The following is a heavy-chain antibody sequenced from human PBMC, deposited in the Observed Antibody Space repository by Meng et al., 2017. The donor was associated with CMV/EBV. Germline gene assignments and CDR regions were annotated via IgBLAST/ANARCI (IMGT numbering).Heavy chain of an antibody. Sequence: LRLSCAVYGGSFSGYYWSWIRQPPGKGLEWIGEINHSGSTNYNPSLKSRVTISVDTSKNQFSLKLSSVTAADTAVYYCARGLWNYDYWGQGTLVTVSS. V-gene: IGHV4-34*01. CDR2: INHSGST. CDR3: ARGLWNYDY. J-gene: IGHJ4*02. CDR1: GGSFSGYY. D-gene: IGHD1-7*01.